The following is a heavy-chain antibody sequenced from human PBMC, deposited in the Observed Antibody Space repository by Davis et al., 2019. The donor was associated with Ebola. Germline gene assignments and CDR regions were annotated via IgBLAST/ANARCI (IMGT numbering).Heavy chain of an antibody. J-gene: IGHJ3*01. D-gene: IGHD3-16*01. Sequence: GESLKISCAASGFTFSSYWMSWVRQAPGKGLEWVANIKQDGNEKYYVDSVKGRFTISRDNAKNSVYLQMNSLRAEDTAMYYCARRVAYSAFDVWGQGTMVTVSS. CDR3: ARRVAYSAFDV. CDR2: IKQDGNEK. CDR1: GFTFSSYW. V-gene: IGHV3-7*03.